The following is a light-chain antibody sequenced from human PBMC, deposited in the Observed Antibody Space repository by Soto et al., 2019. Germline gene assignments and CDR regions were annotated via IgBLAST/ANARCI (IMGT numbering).Light chain of an antibody. CDR1: QSVLYSSNNKNY. J-gene: IGKJ2*01. CDR2: WAS. Sequence: DIVMTQSPDSLAVSLGERATINCKSSQSVLYSSNNKNYLAWYQQRPGQPPKLLIDWASTRESGVPDRFSGSGSWTDFTLTITSLQAEEVAVDYGEQYESTPPTFGRGTKLEIK. V-gene: IGKV4-1*01. CDR3: EQYESTPPT.